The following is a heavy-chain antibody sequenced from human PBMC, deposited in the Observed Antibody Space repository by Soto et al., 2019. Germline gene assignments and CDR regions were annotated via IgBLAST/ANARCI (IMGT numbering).Heavy chain of an antibody. CDR3: ARSSRSYFDY. V-gene: IGHV4-31*03. CDR1: GGSISRSGYF. Sequence: PSETLSLTCTVSGGSISRSGYFWSWIRQHPGKGLEWIEYIYDSGSTYYNPSLKSRVSLSVDTSKNQFSLNLTSVTAADTAMYYCARSSRSYFDYWGQGTLVTVSS. CDR2: IYDSGST. J-gene: IGHJ4*02.